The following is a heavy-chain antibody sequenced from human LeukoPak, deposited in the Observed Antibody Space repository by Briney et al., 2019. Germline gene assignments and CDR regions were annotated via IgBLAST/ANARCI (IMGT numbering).Heavy chain of an antibody. J-gene: IGHJ3*02. CDR1: GGSISSYY. D-gene: IGHD3-22*01. CDR3: ARAPYYYDSSGYYVGAFDI. Sequence: SETLSLTCTVSGGSISSYYWSWIRQPPGQGLEWIGYIYYSGSTNYNPSLKSRVTISVDTSKNQFSLKLSSVTAADTAVYYCARAPYYYDSSGYYVGAFDIWGQGTMVTVSS. CDR2: IYYSGST. V-gene: IGHV4-59*01.